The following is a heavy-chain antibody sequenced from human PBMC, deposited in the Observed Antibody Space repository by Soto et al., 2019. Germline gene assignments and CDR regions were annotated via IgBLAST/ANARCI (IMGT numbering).Heavy chain of an antibody. CDR1: GGSISSYY. Sequence: SETLSLTCTVSGGSISSYYWSWIRQPPGKGLEWIGYIYYSGSTNYNPSLKSRVTISVDTSKNQFSLKLSSVTAADTAVYYCARDSPPLYGSGGYGMDVWGQGTTVTVSS. V-gene: IGHV4-59*01. CDR2: IYYSGST. CDR3: ARDSPPLYGSGGYGMDV. D-gene: IGHD3-10*01. J-gene: IGHJ6*02.